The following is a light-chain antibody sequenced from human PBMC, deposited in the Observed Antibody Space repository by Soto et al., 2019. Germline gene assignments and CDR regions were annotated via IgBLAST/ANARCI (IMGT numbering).Light chain of an antibody. CDR1: QSVSSN. V-gene: IGKV3-15*01. CDR2: GPS. CDR3: EQYNNGAYT. Sequence: EIVMTQSPATLSVSPGERDTLSCRASQSVSSNLAWYQQKPGQAPRLLIYGPSTRATGIPARFSGSGSGTDFTVSGSSLQCKDFGGCYCEQYNNGAYTFGQGTKLEIK. J-gene: IGKJ2*01.